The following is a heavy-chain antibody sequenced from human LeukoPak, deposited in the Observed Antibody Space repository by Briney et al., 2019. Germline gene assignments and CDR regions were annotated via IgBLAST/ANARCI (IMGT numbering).Heavy chain of an antibody. V-gene: IGHV3-30*18. CDR1: GFTFSSYG. D-gene: IGHD4-17*01. CDR2: ISYDGSNK. J-gene: IGHJ1*01. Sequence: GRPLRLSCAASGFTFSSYGMHWVRQAPGKGLEWVAVISYDGSNKYYADSVKGRFTISRDNSKNTLYLQMNSLRAEDTAVYYCAKEEEDVDYGDSKVGTEYFQHWGQGTLVTVSS. CDR3: AKEEEDVDYGDSKVGTEYFQH.